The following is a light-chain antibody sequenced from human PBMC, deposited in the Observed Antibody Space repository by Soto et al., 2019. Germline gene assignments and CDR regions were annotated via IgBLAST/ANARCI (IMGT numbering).Light chain of an antibody. CDR3: QQYDNLPLT. CDR1: QNITNY. Sequence: IVLTQSPATLSLSPGKRATLSCRASQNITNYLIWYQHKPGQAPRLLIFGASSRATGVPARFSGSGSGTEFTLTINSLQSEDFAVYFCQQYDNLPLTFGPGTKVDIK. CDR2: GAS. J-gene: IGKJ3*01. V-gene: IGKV3-15*01.